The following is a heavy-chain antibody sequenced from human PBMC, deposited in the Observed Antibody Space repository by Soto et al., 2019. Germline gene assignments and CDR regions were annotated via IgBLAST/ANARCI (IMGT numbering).Heavy chain of an antibody. Sequence: SETLSLTCGVSGGYLSGATYSWNWIRQPPGKGLELIFYIFPIGTTYYNPSLKSRVTISIDVSKNQFSLSLRSLTAADTAVYYCARSREFDYWSQGTLVTVSS. J-gene: IGHJ4*02. CDR3: ARSREFDY. CDR2: IFPIGTT. CDR1: GGYLSGATYS. V-gene: IGHV4-30-2*01.